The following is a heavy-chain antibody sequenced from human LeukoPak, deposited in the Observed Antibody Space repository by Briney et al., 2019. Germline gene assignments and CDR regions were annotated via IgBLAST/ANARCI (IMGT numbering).Heavy chain of an antibody. CDR3: VRQRYCSNGVCYPLEY. CDR2: ISFDGSNK. J-gene: IGHJ4*02. D-gene: IGHD2-8*01. V-gene: IGHV3-30*03. CDR1: GFPFSTYG. Sequence: GRSLRLTCAASGFPFSTYGIHWVRQAPGKGLEWVAFISFDGSNKYYADSVKGRFTISNDNPRNTLYLHMNSLRPEDTAVYYCVRQRYCSNGVCYPLEYWGQGTLVTVSS.